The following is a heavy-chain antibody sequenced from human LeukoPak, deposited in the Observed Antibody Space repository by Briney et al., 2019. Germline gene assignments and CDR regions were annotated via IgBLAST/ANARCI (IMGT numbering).Heavy chain of an antibody. D-gene: IGHD6-6*01. CDR1: GGSISSYY. Sequence: PSETLSLTCTVSGGSISSYYWSCIRQPAGKGLEWIGRIYTSGSTNYNPSLKSRVTISVDKSKNQFSLKLSSVTAADTAVYYCAGGDSSSQADYWGQGTLVTVSS. V-gene: IGHV4-4*07. J-gene: IGHJ4*02. CDR2: IYTSGST. CDR3: AGGDSSSQADY.